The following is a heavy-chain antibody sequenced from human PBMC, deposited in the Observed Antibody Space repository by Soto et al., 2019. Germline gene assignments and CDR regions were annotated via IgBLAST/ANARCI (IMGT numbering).Heavy chain of an antibody. CDR2: IYYSGST. Sequence: SETLSLTCTVSGGSISSGGYYWSWIRQHPGKGLEWIGYIYYSGSTYYNPSLKSRVTISVDTSKNQFSLKLSSVTAADTAVYYCARDRWDGSGSPQYYFDYWGQGTLVTVSS. J-gene: IGHJ4*02. V-gene: IGHV4-31*03. CDR1: GGSISSGGYY. CDR3: ARDRWDGSGSPQYYFDY. D-gene: IGHD3-10*01.